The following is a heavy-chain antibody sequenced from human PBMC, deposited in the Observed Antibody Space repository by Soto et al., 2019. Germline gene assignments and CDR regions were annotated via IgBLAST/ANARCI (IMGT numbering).Heavy chain of an antibody. D-gene: IGHD2-15*01. Sequence: EVQLLESGGGLVQPGGSLRLSCAAFGFTFSSYAMSWVRQAPGKGLEWVSAISGSGGSTYYADSVKGRFTISRDNSKNTLYLQMNSLRAEDTAVYYCAKDRGVGVVVVVASDAFDIWGQGTMVTVSS. CDR3: AKDRGVGVVVVVASDAFDI. CDR2: ISGSGGST. J-gene: IGHJ3*02. V-gene: IGHV3-23*01. CDR1: GFTFSSYA.